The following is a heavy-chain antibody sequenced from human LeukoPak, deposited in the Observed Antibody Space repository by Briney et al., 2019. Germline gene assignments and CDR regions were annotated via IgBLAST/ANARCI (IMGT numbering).Heavy chain of an antibody. Sequence: SETLSLTCTVSGYSISSGHYWGWIRQPPGKGLEWIGSIYHSGSTYYNPSLKSRVTISVDTSKNQFSLKLSSVTAADTAVYYCARERDEYSSSSGYNWFDPWGQGTLVTVSS. CDR2: IYHSGST. D-gene: IGHD6-6*01. CDR1: GYSISSGHY. V-gene: IGHV4-38-2*02. CDR3: ARERDEYSSSSGYNWFDP. J-gene: IGHJ5*02.